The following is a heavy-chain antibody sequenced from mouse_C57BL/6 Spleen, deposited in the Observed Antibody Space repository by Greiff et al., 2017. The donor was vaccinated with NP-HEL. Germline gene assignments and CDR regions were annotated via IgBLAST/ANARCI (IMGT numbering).Heavy chain of an antibody. D-gene: IGHD2-3*01. V-gene: IGHV1-52*01. CDR1: GYTFTSYW. Sequence: VQLQQPGAELVRPGSSVKLSCKASGYTFTSYWMHWVKQRPIQGLEWIGNIDPSDSETHYNQKFKDKATLTVDKSSSTAYMQLSSLTSEDSAVYYCARREGYDGYPMDYWGQGTSVTVSS. CDR2: IDPSDSET. CDR3: ARREGYDGYPMDY. J-gene: IGHJ4*01.